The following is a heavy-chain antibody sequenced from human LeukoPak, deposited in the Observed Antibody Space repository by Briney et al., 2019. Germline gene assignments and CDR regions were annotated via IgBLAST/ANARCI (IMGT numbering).Heavy chain of an antibody. J-gene: IGHJ4*02. Sequence: NTSETLSLTCTVSGGSVSSGSYYWSWIRQPPGKGLEWIGYIYYSGSTNYNPSLKSRVTISVDTSKNQFSLKLSSVTAADTAVYYCARLSTQTYYDYVWGSGDREFDYWGQGTLVTVSS. CDR3: ARLSTQTYYDYVWGSGDREFDY. V-gene: IGHV4-61*01. D-gene: IGHD3-16*01. CDR1: GGSVSSGSYY. CDR2: IYYSGST.